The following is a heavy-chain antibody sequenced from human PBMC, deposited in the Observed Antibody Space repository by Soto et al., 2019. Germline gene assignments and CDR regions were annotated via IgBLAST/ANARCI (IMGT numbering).Heavy chain of an antibody. D-gene: IGHD3-22*01. Sequence: PSETLSLTCTVSGGSISSGDYYWSWIRQHPGKGLEWIGYIYYSGSTYYNPSLKSRVTISVDTSKNQFSLKLSSVTAADTAVYYCAMAHYYYDSRGYFHYWGQGSLVTVSS. V-gene: IGHV4-31*03. J-gene: IGHJ4*02. CDR1: GGSISSGDYY. CDR3: AMAHYYYDSRGYFHY. CDR2: IYYSGST.